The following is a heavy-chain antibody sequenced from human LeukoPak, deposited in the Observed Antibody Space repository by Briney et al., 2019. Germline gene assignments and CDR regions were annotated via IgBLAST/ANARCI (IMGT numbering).Heavy chain of an antibody. CDR2: ISYDGSNK. J-gene: IGHJ6*02. Sequence: PGRSLRLSCAASGFTFSSYGMHWVRQAPGKGLEWVAVISYDGSNKYYADSVKGRFTISRHNSKNTLYLQMNSLRAEDTAVYYCAREGPTDFSTYYGMDVWGQGTTVTVSS. CDR3: AREGPTDFSTYYGMDV. V-gene: IGHV3-30*03. CDR1: GFTFSSYG. D-gene: IGHD2/OR15-2a*01.